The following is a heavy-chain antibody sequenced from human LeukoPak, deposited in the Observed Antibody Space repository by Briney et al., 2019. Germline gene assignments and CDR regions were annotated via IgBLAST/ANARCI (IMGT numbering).Heavy chain of an antibody. CDR3: ASHGGAYGSGSYGAFDI. D-gene: IGHD3-10*01. V-gene: IGHV4-39*07. CDR1: GGSISSSSYY. Sequence: PSETLSLTCTVSGGSISSSSYYWGWIRQPPGKGLEWIGSIYYSGSTYYNPSLKSRVTISVDTSKNQFSLKLSSVTAADTAVYYCASHGGAYGSGSYGAFDIWGQGTMVTVSS. J-gene: IGHJ3*02. CDR2: IYYSGST.